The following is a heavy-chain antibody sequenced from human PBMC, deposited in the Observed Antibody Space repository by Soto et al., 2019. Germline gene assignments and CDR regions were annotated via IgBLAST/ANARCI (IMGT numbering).Heavy chain of an antibody. Sequence: RGSLRLSCAASGFTFSRYAMSWVLQSPGKGLEWVSVIYSGGSTYYADSVKGRFTISRDNSKNTLYLQMNSLRAEDMDVYYCARGSGYALDAFAISGQGTMVLVS. CDR2: IYSGGST. CDR3: ARGSGYALDAFAI. J-gene: IGHJ3*02. CDR1: GFTFSRYA. D-gene: IGHD5-12*01. V-gene: IGHV3-66*01.